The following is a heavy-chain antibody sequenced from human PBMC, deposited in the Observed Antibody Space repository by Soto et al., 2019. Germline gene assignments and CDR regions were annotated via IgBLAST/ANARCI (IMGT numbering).Heavy chain of an antibody. D-gene: IGHD2-2*01. Sequence: SETLSLTCTVSGGSISSSSYYWGWIRQPPGKGLEWIGSIYYSGSTYYNPSLKSRVTISVDTSKNQFSLKLSSVTAADTAVYYCARQDIVVVPAAKGYYYYMDVWGKGTTVTVSS. CDR3: ARQDIVVVPAAKGYYYYMDV. CDR1: GGSISSSSYY. V-gene: IGHV4-39*01. CDR2: IYYSGST. J-gene: IGHJ6*03.